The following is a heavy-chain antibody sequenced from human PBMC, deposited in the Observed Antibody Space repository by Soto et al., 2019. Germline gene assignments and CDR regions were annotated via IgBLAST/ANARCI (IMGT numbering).Heavy chain of an antibody. D-gene: IGHD6-6*01. V-gene: IGHV4-59*01. Sequence: QVQLQESGPGLVKPSETLSLTCTVSGGSISSYYWSWIRQPPGKGLEWIGYIYYSGSTNYNPSLKSRVTISVDTSKNQFSLKLSSVTAADTAVYYCARELRSSSVIWAAQYFDYWGQGTLVTVSS. CDR2: IYYSGST. CDR3: ARELRSSSVIWAAQYFDY. CDR1: GGSISSYY. J-gene: IGHJ4*02.